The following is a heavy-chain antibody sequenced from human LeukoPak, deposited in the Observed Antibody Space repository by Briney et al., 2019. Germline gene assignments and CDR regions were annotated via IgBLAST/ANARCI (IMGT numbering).Heavy chain of an antibody. CDR3: ARTEGTYYDFWSGYYLDY. Sequence: SVKVSCKASGGTFSSYAISWVRQAPGQGLEWMGGIIPIFGTANYAQKFQGRVTMTRNTSISTAYMELSSLRSEDTAVYYCARTEGTYYDFWSGYYLDYWGQGTLVTVSS. V-gene: IGHV1-69*05. J-gene: IGHJ4*02. CDR1: GGTFSSYA. CDR2: IIPIFGTA. D-gene: IGHD3-3*01.